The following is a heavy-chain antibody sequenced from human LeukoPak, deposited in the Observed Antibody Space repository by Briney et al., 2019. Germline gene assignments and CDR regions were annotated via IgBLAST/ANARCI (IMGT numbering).Heavy chain of an antibody. CDR1: GGSFSGYY. CDR2: INHSGST. V-gene: IGHV4-34*01. Sequence: PSETLSLTCAVYGGSFSGYYWSWIRQPPGKVLEWIGEINHSGSTNYNPSLKSRVTISVDTSKNQFSLKLSSVTAADTAVYYCARYSRKGLYSSSWYGRFDYWGQGTLVTVSS. D-gene: IGHD6-13*01. CDR3: ARYSRKGLYSSSWYGRFDY. J-gene: IGHJ4*02.